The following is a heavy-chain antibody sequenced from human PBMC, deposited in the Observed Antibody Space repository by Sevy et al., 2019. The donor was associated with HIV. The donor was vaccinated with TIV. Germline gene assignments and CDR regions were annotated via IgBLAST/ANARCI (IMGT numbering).Heavy chain of an antibody. J-gene: IGHJ4*02. Sequence: ASVKVSCKASGYTFTGYYMHWVRQAPGQGLEWMGWINPNSGGTNYAQKFQGRVTMTRDKSISTAYMELSRLGSDDTAVYYCATLAARLRDEYYFDYWGQGTLVTVSS. CDR3: ATLAARLRDEYYFDY. D-gene: IGHD6-6*01. CDR2: INPNSGGT. CDR1: GYTFTGYY. V-gene: IGHV1-2*02.